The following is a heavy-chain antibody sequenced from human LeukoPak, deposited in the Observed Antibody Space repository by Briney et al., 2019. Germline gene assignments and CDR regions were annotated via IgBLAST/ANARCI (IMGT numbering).Heavy chain of an antibody. V-gene: IGHV4-4*07. CDR3: ARDGGIAAPKAYYYYGMDV. D-gene: IGHD6-13*01. Sequence: SETLSLTCTVSGGSISSYYWSWIRQPAGKGLEWIGRIYTSGSTNYNPSLKSRVTMSVDTSKNQFSLKLSSVTAADTAVYYCARDGGIAAPKAYYYYGMDVWGQGTTVTVSS. CDR2: IYTSGST. CDR1: GGSISSYY. J-gene: IGHJ6*02.